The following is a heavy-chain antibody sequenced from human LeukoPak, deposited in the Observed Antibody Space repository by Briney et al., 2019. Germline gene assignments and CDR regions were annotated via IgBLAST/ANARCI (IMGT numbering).Heavy chain of an antibody. J-gene: IGHJ4*02. D-gene: IGHD4-17*01. CDR2: IYYSGST. CDR1: GGSISSGDYY. CDR3: AAGSATVTYD. Sequence: PSETLFLTCTVSGGSISSGDYYWSWIRQPPGRGLEWIGYIYYSGSTYYNPSLKRRVTISVDTSKNQFSLKLSSVTAADTAVYYCAAGSATVTYDWGQGTLVTVSS. V-gene: IGHV4-30-4*01.